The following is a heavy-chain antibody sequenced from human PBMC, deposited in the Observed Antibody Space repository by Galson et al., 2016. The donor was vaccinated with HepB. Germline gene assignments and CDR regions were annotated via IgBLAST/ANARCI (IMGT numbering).Heavy chain of an antibody. CDR3: ARVLGGTPTGYFDL. D-gene: IGHD1-1*01. Sequence: SLRLSCAASGLTFSSYGMHWVRQAPGKGLEWVALIWYDGSNKYYADSVKGRFTISRDNSKNTLYLRMNSLRAEDTAVYYCARVLGGTPTGYFDLWGQGTLVTVSS. CDR2: IWYDGSNK. CDR1: GLTFSSYG. V-gene: IGHV3-33*01. J-gene: IGHJ4*02.